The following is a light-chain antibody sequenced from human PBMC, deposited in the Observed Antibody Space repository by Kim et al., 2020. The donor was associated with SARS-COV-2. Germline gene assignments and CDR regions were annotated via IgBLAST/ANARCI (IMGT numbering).Light chain of an antibody. CDR1: QSVRGRN. Sequence: LAPGESATLSCRASQSVRGRNLAWYQQSPGNPPRLLIYDAATRSTGISSRFSGSWSGTDFTLTIDRLEPGDFAVYLCQQYGNLPYTFGQGTKLEI. CDR3: QQYGNLPYT. J-gene: IGKJ2*01. V-gene: IGKV3-20*01. CDR2: DAA.